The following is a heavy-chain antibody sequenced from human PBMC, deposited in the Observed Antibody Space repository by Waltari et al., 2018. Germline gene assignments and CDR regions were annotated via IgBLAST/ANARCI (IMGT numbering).Heavy chain of an antibody. Sequence: EVQVLESGGGLIQPGGSLRLSCAASGFTFTSYDMSWVRQAPGKGLEWVSLISGSGGRINYADSVKGRFTISRDNSKNTLDLQMNSLRAEDTAVYYCAKISSGYYGMDVWGQGTTVTVSS. V-gene: IGHV3-23*01. D-gene: IGHD3-16*02. CDR1: GFTFTSYD. CDR3: AKISSGYYGMDV. CDR2: ISGSGGRI. J-gene: IGHJ6*02.